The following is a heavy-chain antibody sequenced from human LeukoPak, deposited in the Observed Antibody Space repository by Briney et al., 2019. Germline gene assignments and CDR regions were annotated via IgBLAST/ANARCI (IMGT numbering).Heavy chain of an antibody. J-gene: IGHJ4*02. CDR3: TIIPNVILFTHYFEY. CDR1: GGVFTTYA. CDR2: IIPFLGTT. V-gene: IGHV1-69*11. D-gene: IGHD2-21*01. Sequence: VASVNVPCKASGGVFTTYAVSWVRQAPGQGLEWMGSIIPFLGTTNYAQKFQGRVTITADEPTRTAYMELTYVRSDDTAVYYCTIIPNVILFTHYFEYWGQGTLVTVSS.